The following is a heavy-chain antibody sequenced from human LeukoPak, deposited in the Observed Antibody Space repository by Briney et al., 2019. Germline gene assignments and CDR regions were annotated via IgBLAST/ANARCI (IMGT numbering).Heavy chain of an antibody. V-gene: IGHV7-4-1*02. CDR2: INTNTGNP. CDR1: GYTFTSYA. J-gene: IGHJ4*02. D-gene: IGHD3-3*01. CDR3: ARGRYDFWSGYYSDAETYYFDY. Sequence: ASVKVSCKASGYTFTSYAVNWVRQAPGQGLEWMGWINTNTGNPTYAQGFTGRFVFSLDTSVSTAYLQISSLKAEDTAVYYCARGRYDFWSGYYSDAETYYFDYWGQGTLVTVSS.